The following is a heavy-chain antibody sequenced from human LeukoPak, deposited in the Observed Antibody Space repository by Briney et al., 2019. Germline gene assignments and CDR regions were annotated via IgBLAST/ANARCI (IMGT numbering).Heavy chain of an antibody. CDR2: ISSSGSTI. D-gene: IGHD3-10*01. CDR1: GFTFSSYE. CDR3: ARVSPNYYGSGSYHLLIDY. J-gene: IGHJ4*02. V-gene: IGHV3-48*03. Sequence: PGGSLRLSCAASGFTFSSYEMNWVRQAPGKGLEGVSYISSSGSTIYYADSVKGRLTISRDNAKNSLYLQMNSLRDEDTAVYYCARVSPNYYGSGSYHLLIDYWGQGTLVTVSS.